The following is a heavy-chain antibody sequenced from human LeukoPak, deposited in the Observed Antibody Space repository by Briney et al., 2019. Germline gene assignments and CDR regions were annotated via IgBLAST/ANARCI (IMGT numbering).Heavy chain of an antibody. J-gene: IGHJ4*02. V-gene: IGHV3-74*01. CDR3: AREGHLTGYSH. Sequence: GGSLRLSCAASGFTFSSYWMHWVRQAPGKGLVWVSHINSDGSSTSYADSVKGRFTISRDNAKNTLYLQMNSLRAEDTAVYYCAREGHLTGYSHWGQGTLVTVSS. CDR2: INSDGSST. CDR1: GFTFSSYW. D-gene: IGHD3-9*01.